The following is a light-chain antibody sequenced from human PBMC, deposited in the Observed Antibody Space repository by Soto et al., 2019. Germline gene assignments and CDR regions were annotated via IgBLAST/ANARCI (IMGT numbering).Light chain of an antibody. Sequence: QAVVTQEPSLTVSPGGTVTLTYASSTGAVTIGYDPNWFQQKPGQAPRALIYSTSNQDAWTPARFSGSLLGRKAALTLSGVQPEDAAEYYCLLYCGGALGVFGGGTKLTVL. CDR1: TGAVTIGYD. J-gene: IGLJ2*01. CDR2: STS. V-gene: IGLV7-43*01. CDR3: LLYCGGALGV.